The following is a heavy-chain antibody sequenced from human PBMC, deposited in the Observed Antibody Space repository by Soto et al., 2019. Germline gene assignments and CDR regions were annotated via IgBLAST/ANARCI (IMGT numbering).Heavy chain of an antibody. D-gene: IGHD3-22*01. J-gene: IGHJ6*02. CDR3: ARALVTDYNSRDYHYYFAMDV. Sequence: SETLSLTCTVSGGSISSGDYYWSWIRQPPGKGLEWIGYIYYSGSTYYNPSLKSRVTISVDTSKNQFSLKLSSVTAADTAVYYCARALVTDYNSRDYHYYFAMDVWGQGTSVTVS. CDR2: IYYSGST. V-gene: IGHV4-30-4*01. CDR1: GGSISSGDYY.